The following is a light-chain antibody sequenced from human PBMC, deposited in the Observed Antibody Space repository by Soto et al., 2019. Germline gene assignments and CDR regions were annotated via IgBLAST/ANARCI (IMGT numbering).Light chain of an antibody. Sequence: QSALTQPASVSGSPGQSITISCTGTSSDVGVYDYVSWYQQLPGKAPKLLIYDVNNRPSGVSHRFSGSKSGNTASLTISGLQAEDEADYYCSSYTGSSTFVFGTGTKLTVL. V-gene: IGLV2-14*01. CDR1: SSDVGVYDY. CDR2: DVN. CDR3: SSYTGSSTFV. J-gene: IGLJ1*01.